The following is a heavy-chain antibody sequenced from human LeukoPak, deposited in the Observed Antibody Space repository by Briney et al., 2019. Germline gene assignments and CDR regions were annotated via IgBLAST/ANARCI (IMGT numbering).Heavy chain of an antibody. J-gene: IGHJ4*02. CDR2: ISSSSSTI. D-gene: IGHD2-21*02. V-gene: IGHV3-48*01. CDR3: ASDQEQAAYCGGDCSFVFDY. Sequence: PGGSLRLSCAASGFTFSSYSMNWVRQAPGKGLEWVSYISSSSSTIYYADSVKGRFTISRDNAKNSLYLQINSLRAEDTAVYYCASDQEQAAYCGGDCSFVFDYWGQGTLVTVSS. CDR1: GFTFSSYS.